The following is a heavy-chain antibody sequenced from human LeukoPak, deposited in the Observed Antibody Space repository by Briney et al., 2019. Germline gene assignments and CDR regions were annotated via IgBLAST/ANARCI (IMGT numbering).Heavy chain of an antibody. Sequence: GGSLRLSCAASGFTFSSYAMSWVRQAPGKGLEGVSAISCSGGSTYYADSVKGRFTISRDNSKNTLYLQMNSLRAEDTAVYYCAKDLGYCSGGSCYDNFDYWGQGTLVTVSS. CDR2: ISCSGGST. D-gene: IGHD2-15*01. CDR1: GFTFSSYA. V-gene: IGHV3-23*01. CDR3: AKDLGYCSGGSCYDNFDY. J-gene: IGHJ4*02.